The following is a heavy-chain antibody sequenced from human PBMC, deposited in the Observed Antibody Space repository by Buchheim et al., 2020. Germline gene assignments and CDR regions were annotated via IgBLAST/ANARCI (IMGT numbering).Heavy chain of an antibody. D-gene: IGHD3-10*01. J-gene: IGHJ6*02. V-gene: IGHV4-39*07. CDR1: GGSISSSSYY. CDR3: ARDKQITMVRGVIEYYYYGMDV. Sequence: QLQLQESGPGLVKPSETLSLTCTASGGSISSSSYYWGWIRQPPGKGLEWIGSIYYSGSTYYNPSLQSRVTIFVDTSKNQFSLKLSSVTAADTAVYYCARDKQITMVRGVIEYYYYGMDVWGQGTT. CDR2: IYYSGST.